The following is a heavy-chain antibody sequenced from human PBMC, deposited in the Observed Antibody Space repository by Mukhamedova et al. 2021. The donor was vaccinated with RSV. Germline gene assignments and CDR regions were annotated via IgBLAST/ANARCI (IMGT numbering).Heavy chain of an antibody. J-gene: IGHJ6*02. D-gene: IGHD3-10*02. CDR2: ISWNSGNI. CDR3: AKNPRPRTQLCSGYGMDV. V-gene: IGHV3-9*01. Sequence: QTPGKGLEWVSGISWNSGNIGYADSVKGRFTISRDNAENSLYLQMNSLRAEDTALYYCAKNPRPRTQLCSGYGMDVWGQGTTVT.